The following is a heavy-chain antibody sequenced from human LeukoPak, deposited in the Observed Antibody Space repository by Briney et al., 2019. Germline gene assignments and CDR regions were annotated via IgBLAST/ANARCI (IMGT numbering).Heavy chain of an antibody. V-gene: IGHV1-69*13. CDR2: IIPIFGTA. CDR1: GYTFTGYY. Sequence: ASVKVSCKASGYTFTGYYMHWVRQAPGQGLEWMGGIIPIFGTANYAQKFQGRVTITADESTSTAYMELSSLRSEDTAVYYCARDGEHDAFDIWGQGTMVTVSS. J-gene: IGHJ3*02. CDR3: ARDGEHDAFDI. D-gene: IGHD3-3*01.